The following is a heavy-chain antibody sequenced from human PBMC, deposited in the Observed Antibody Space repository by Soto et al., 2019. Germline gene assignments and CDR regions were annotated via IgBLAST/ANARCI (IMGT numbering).Heavy chain of an antibody. Sequence: VASVKVSCKASGGTFSSYAISWVRQAPGQGLEWMGGIIPIFGTANYAQKFQGRVTITADESTSTAYMELSSLRSEDTAVYYCAQSIAAAGNWFDPWGQGTLVTVSS. CDR2: IIPIFGTA. D-gene: IGHD6-13*01. CDR1: GGTFSSYA. J-gene: IGHJ5*02. CDR3: AQSIAAAGNWFDP. V-gene: IGHV1-69*13.